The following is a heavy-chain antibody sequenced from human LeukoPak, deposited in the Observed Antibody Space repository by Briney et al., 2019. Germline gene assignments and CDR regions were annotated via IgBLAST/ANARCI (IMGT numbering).Heavy chain of an antibody. V-gene: IGHV1-46*01. Sequence: ASVKVSCKASGGTFSSYAISWVRQAPGQGLEWMGIIHPSGGSTNYAQKFQGRVTMTRDTSTSTDYMELSSLRSEDTAVYYCAGASGLGSPYCFDYWGQGTLVTVSS. J-gene: IGHJ4*02. CDR1: GGTFSSYA. CDR2: IHPSGGST. CDR3: AGASGLGSPYCFDY. D-gene: IGHD3-10*01.